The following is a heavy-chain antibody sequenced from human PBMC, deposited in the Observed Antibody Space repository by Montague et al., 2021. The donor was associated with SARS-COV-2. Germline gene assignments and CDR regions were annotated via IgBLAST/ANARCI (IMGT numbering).Heavy chain of an antibody. CDR1: GFSFSDYA. CDR3: AREKKEVQMDS. V-gene: IGHV3-33*01. D-gene: IGHD5-24*01. J-gene: IGHJ4*02. CDR2: IWYDGSNS. Sequence: SLRLSCAASGFSFSDYAMHWVRQAPGPALEWVAVIWYDGSNSYYADSVKGRFTISRDNSKNAVYLQMNSLTADDTAIYYCAREKKEVQMDSWGLGTLVTVSS.